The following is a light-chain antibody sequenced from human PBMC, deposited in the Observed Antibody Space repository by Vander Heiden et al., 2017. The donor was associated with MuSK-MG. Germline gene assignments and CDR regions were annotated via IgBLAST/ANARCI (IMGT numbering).Light chain of an antibody. Sequence: SYVLTPPPSVSVAPGQTARISWRGDNHRTKSLPWYQQKPGQAPVVVIYYDGVRPSGIPERFSGSNAGNTATLAISGVEAGDEADYYCQVWDSRSDHWVFGGGTKLTVL. CDR1: NHRTKS. CDR2: YDG. V-gene: IGLV3-21*04. J-gene: IGLJ2*01. CDR3: QVWDSRSDHWV.